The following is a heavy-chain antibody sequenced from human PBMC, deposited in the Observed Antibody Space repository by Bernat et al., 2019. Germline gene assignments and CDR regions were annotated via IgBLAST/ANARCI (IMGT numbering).Heavy chain of an antibody. V-gene: IGHV4-31*03. CDR1: VGSINSGDYY. CDR3: AREYYYGSGSYSFYFDY. CDR2: IYYSGST. D-gene: IGHD3-10*01. Sequence: QVQLQESGPGLVKPSQTLSLTCTFSVGSINSGDYYWSLIRQHPGKCLGWIGYIYYSGSTYYNPSLKSRVTISVETSKNQFSLKLSSVTAADTAVYYCAREYYYGSGSYSFYFDYWGQGTLVTVSS. J-gene: IGHJ4*02.